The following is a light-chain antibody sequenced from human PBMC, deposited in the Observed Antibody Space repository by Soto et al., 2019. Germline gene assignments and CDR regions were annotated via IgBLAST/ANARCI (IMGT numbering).Light chain of an antibody. J-gene: IGKJ3*01. Sequence: EIVLTQSPGTLSLSPGERATLSCRASQSVSSSYLAWYQQKPGQAPRLLIYGASSRATGIPDRFSGSGSGRDFTLTISRLEPEDFAVYYGQQYGSSPFTFGPGTKVYIK. CDR2: GAS. CDR3: QQYGSSPFT. V-gene: IGKV3-20*01. CDR1: QSVSSSY.